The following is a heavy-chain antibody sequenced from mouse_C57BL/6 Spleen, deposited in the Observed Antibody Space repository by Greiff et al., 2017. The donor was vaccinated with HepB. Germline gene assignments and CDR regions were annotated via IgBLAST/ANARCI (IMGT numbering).Heavy chain of an antibody. D-gene: IGHD3-3*01. CDR1: GFTFSDYY. CDR3: ARDAGTGPYAMDY. J-gene: IGHJ4*01. V-gene: IGHV5-16*01. CDR2: INYDGSST. Sequence: EVMLVESEGGLVQPGRSMKLSCTASGFTFSDYYMAWVRQVPEKGLEWVANINYDGSSTYYLDSLKSRFIISRDNAKNILYLQMSSLKSEDTATYYCARDAGTGPYAMDYWGQGTSVTVSS.